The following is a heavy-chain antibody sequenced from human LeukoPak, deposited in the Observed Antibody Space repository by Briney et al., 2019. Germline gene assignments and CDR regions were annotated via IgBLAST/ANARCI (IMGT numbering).Heavy chain of an antibody. J-gene: IGHJ5*02. CDR1: GFTFSNYG. Sequence: GGSLRLSCAASGFTFSNYGMTWVRQAPGKGLEWVSSVSGSGGSTHYADSVKGRFTISRDNSKSTLYLQMNSLRAEDTAVYYCAKGAPYSSSLSNYFDPWGQGTLVTVSS. CDR2: VSGSGGST. V-gene: IGHV3-23*01. CDR3: AKGAPYSSSLSNYFDP. D-gene: IGHD6-6*01.